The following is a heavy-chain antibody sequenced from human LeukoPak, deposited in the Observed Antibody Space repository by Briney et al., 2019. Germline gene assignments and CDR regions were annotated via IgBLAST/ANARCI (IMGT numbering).Heavy chain of an antibody. D-gene: IGHD3-9*01. CDR2: ITGSGTNR. J-gene: IGHJ4*02. CDR3: VIWGDYDVLTGYYVPDY. V-gene: IGHV3-23*01. CDR1: GFTFSNYA. Sequence: GGSLRLSCVASGFTFSNYAMSWVRQAPWKGLEWVSAITGSGTNRYYADSLKGRFTTSRDNSKNTVFLQMNSLRHEDTAIYYCVIWGDYDVLTGYYVPDYWGQGTLVTVAS.